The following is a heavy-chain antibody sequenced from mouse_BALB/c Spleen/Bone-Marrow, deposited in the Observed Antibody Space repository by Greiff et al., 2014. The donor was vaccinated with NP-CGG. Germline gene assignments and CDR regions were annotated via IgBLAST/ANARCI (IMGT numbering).Heavy chain of an antibody. CDR1: GYSFTGYY. V-gene: IGHV1-31*01. CDR2: INPYNGAT. Sequence: VQLQQPGPELVKPGASVKISCKASGYSFTGYYMHWVKQSHVKSLEWIGRINPYNGATSYNQNFKDKASLTVDKSSSTAYMELHSLTSEDSAVYYCARERTARATYAMDYWGQGTSVTVSS. D-gene: IGHD3-1*01. CDR3: ARERTARATYAMDY. J-gene: IGHJ4*01.